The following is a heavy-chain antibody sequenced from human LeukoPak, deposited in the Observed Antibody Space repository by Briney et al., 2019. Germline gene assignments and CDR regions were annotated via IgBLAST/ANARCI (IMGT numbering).Heavy chain of an antibody. Sequence: PSETLSLTCAVSGGSISSGGYSWSWIRQPPGKGLEWIGYIYHSGSTYYNPSLKSRVTISVDTSKNQFSLKLSSVTAADTAVYYCARVSPGGLLDYWGQGTLVTVSS. J-gene: IGHJ4*02. CDR1: GGSISSGGYS. CDR2: IYHSGST. V-gene: IGHV4-30-2*01. CDR3: ARVSPGGLLDY. D-gene: IGHD3-10*01.